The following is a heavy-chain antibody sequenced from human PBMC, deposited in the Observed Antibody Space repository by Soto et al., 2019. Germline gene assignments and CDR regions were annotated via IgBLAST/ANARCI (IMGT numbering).Heavy chain of an antibody. Sequence: PGGSLRLSCAASGFTFSNYGMHWVRQAPGKGLEWMAVIWHDGSDRYYADSVKGRFTISRDNSKNTLYLQMDSLRVEDTAVYYCRGNFDFWGQGTLVTVSS. CDR1: GFTFSNYG. V-gene: IGHV3-33*01. J-gene: IGHJ4*02. CDR2: IWHDGSDR. CDR3: RGNFDF.